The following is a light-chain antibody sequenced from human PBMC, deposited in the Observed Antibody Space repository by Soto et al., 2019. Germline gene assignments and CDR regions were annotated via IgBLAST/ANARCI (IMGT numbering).Light chain of an antibody. CDR3: QQYGNSPPLT. Sequence: EIVLTQSPGTLSLSPGERATLSCRASQSVSSSYLAWYQQKPGQAPRLLVYGASSRATGIPDRFSGSGSGTDFTLTISRLEPEDFAVYHCQQYGNSPPLTFGGGTKVEIK. CDR2: GAS. CDR1: QSVSSSY. V-gene: IGKV3-20*01. J-gene: IGKJ4*01.